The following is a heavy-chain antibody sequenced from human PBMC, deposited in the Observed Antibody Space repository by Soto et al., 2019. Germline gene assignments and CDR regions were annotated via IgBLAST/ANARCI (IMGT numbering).Heavy chain of an antibody. CDR2: IYYTGTT. J-gene: IGHJ3*01. Sequence: SETLSLTCSVSGGSVTNINYFWAWIRQSPGKGLEWIANIYYTGTTFYNPSLRSRVSMTIDASKNSFSLNLSSVTASDTALYYCARHEYVSSSYDLLDVWGRGTMVTVSS. CDR1: GGSVTNINYF. V-gene: IGHV4-39*01. D-gene: IGHD3-22*01. CDR3: ARHEYVSSSYDLLDV.